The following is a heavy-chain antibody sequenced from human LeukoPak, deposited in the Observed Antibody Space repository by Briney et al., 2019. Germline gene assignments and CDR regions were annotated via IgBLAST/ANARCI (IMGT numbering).Heavy chain of an antibody. CDR3: ARDPYSSGPKY. CDR1: GFTFSNYG. Sequence: PGGSLRLSCAASGFTFSNYGMNWVRQAPGKGLQWVSSISSSSRYIFYADSVKGRFTVSRDNAKNSLSLQMNSLRAEDTAVYYCARDPYSSGPKYWGQGTLVTVSS. V-gene: IGHV3-21*01. J-gene: IGHJ4*02. D-gene: IGHD6-19*01. CDR2: ISSSSRYI.